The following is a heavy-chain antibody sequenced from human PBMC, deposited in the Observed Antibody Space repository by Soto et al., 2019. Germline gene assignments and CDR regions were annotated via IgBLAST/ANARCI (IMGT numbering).Heavy chain of an antibody. CDR2: ISWNSETT. Sequence: EVQLVESGGGMVQPGRSLRLSWVASGFTFDDHAMHWVRRVPGRGLDWVSGISWNSETTGYADSVRGRFTISRDNAKNSLYLQMNSLRVEDTAFYYCAQDEGGVWSVAKGSSYAYYGMDVWGQGTTVIVS. V-gene: IGHV3-9*01. CDR3: AQDEGGVWSVAKGSSYAYYGMDV. D-gene: IGHD3-3*01. CDR1: GFTFDDHA. J-gene: IGHJ6*02.